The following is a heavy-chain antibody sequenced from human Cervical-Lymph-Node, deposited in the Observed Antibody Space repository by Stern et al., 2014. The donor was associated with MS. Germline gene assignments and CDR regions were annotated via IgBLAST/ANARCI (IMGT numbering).Heavy chain of an antibody. D-gene: IGHD3-16*02. CDR3: ARATSDYIWGTYRFLDS. CDR2: IIPMFGIA. J-gene: IGHJ4*02. Sequence: VQLVQSGAEVKKPGSSVKVSCKASGGTISNYIVGWVRQAPGQGLVWMGGIIPMFGIANYAEKFQDRVTITADESTSTAYLDLSSLRSEDTAVYYCARATSDYIWGTYRFLDSWGQGTLVIVSS. V-gene: IGHV1-69*01. CDR1: GGTISNYI.